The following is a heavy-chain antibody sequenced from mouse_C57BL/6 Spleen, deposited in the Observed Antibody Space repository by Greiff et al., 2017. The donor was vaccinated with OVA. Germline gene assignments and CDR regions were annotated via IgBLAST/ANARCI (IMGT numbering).Heavy chain of an antibody. CDR2: IYPGSGNT. J-gene: IGHJ2*01. Sequence: QVQLQQSGAELVRPGASVKLSCKASGYTFTDYYINWVKQRPGQGLEWIARIYPGSGNTYYNEKFKGKATLTAEKSSSTAYMQLSSLTSEDSAVYFCAREGLRRYFDYWGQGTTLTVSS. CDR1: GYTFTDYY. D-gene: IGHD2-4*01. V-gene: IGHV1-76*01. CDR3: AREGLRRYFDY.